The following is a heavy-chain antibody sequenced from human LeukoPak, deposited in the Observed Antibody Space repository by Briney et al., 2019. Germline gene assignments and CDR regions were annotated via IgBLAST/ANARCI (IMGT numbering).Heavy chain of an antibody. V-gene: IGHV4-61*02. CDR2: IYTSGST. CDR3: ARALPPTYYYDRGFDL. CDR1: GGSISSGSYS. J-gene: IGHJ5*02. D-gene: IGHD3-22*01. Sequence: SQTLSLTCTVSGGSISSGSYSCSWIRQPAGKGLGWFGRIYTSGSTNYNPSLKSRVTISVDTSKNQFSLKLSSATAADTAVYYCARALPPTYYYDRGFDLWGQGTLATVSS.